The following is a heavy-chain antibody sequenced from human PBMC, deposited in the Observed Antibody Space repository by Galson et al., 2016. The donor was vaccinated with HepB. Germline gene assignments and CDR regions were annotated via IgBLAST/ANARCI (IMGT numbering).Heavy chain of an antibody. J-gene: IGHJ4*01. CDR1: GDSISSGAYS. CDR2: IYHSGGT. CDR3: ARGLGLRRYYNANGYAFDL. V-gene: IGHV4-30-2*06. D-gene: IGHD2-8*01. Sequence: TLSLTCTVSGDSISSGAYSWSWIRQSPGEGLEWIGYIYHSGGTYYNPSLKGRVSMSIETYKDQFSLKVTSVTAADTAVYFCARGLGLRRYYNANGYAFDLWGQGTLVTVSS.